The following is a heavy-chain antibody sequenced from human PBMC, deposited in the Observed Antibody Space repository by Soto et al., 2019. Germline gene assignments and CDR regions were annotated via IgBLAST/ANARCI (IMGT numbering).Heavy chain of an antibody. CDR1: GFSLNTYGVG. J-gene: IGHJ4*02. Sequence: QITLKESGPPPVKPTQTLTLTCTFSGFSLNTYGVGVGWIRQPPGMALEWLALIYWDDEKRYSPSLKNRVTIGRAASENEGVPTMTNMAPVDTATYYCAQSTTTSGAFESWGQGSLVTVSS. CDR3: AQSTTTSGAFES. CDR2: IYWDDEK. D-gene: IGHD1-26*01. V-gene: IGHV2-5*02.